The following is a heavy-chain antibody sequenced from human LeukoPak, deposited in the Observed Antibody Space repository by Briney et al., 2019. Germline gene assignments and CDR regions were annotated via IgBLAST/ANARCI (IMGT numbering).Heavy chain of an antibody. CDR3: AKLARPYCSGGCLQIDY. V-gene: IGHV3-30*18. CDR2: ISHDGSIT. Sequence: PGGSLRLSCAASGFTFSSYGMHWVRQAPGKGLEWVAVISHDGSITYYVDSVKGRFTISRDNSKNTLYLQMHSLRAEDTAVYYCAKLARPYCSGGCLQIDYWGQGTLVPVSS. J-gene: IGHJ4*02. CDR1: GFTFSSYG. D-gene: IGHD2-15*01.